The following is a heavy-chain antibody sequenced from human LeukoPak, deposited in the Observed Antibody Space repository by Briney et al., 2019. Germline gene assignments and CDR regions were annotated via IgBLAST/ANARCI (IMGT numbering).Heavy chain of an antibody. V-gene: IGHV4-59*01. Sequence: SETLSLMCTVWGGSISNYYGSWLRQPPGKGGEWSGYIYYSGSTNYNPSLKSQVTISVVTSKNQFSLKLTSVTAADTAVYYCARDRGTGGFSDYWGQGTLVTVSS. J-gene: IGHJ4*02. CDR2: IYYSGST. CDR1: GGSISNYY. D-gene: IGHD2-8*02. CDR3: ARDRGTGGFSDY.